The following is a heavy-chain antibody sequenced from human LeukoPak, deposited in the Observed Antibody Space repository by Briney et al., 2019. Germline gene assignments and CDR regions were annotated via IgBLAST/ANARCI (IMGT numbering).Heavy chain of an antibody. CDR2: INHSGST. CDR1: GGSFSGYY. Sequence: SETLSLTCAVYGGSFSGYYWSWIRQPPGKGLEWIGEINHSGSTNYNPSLKSRVTISVDTSKSQFSLKLSSVTAADTAVYYCATQYPRGAFDIWGQGTMVTVSS. D-gene: IGHD2-2*02. V-gene: IGHV4-34*01. J-gene: IGHJ3*02. CDR3: ATQYPRGAFDI.